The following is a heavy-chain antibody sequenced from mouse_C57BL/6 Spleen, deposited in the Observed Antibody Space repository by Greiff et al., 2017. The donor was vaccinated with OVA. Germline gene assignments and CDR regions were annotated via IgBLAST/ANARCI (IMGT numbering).Heavy chain of an antibody. Sequence: EVQLQQSGPELVKPGASVKISCKASGYTFTDYYMNWVKQSHGKSLEWIGDINPNNGGTSYNQKFKGKATLTVDKSSSTAYMELRSLTSEDSAVYYCASQDGTPFDYWGQGTTLTVSS. J-gene: IGHJ2*01. CDR3: ASQDGTPFDY. V-gene: IGHV1-26*01. CDR1: GYTFTDYY. D-gene: IGHD1-1*01. CDR2: INPNNGGT.